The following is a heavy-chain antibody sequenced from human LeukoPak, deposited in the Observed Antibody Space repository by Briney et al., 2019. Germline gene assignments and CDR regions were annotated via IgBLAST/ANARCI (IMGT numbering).Heavy chain of an antibody. J-gene: IGHJ4*02. V-gene: IGHV3-23*01. Sequence: PGGSLRLSCAASGFTFSSYAMSWVRQAPGKGLEWVSAISGSGGSTYYADSVKGRFTISRDNSKNTLSLQMNSLRAEDTAAYYCAKDMGYYYGSGSYPPENDYWGQGTLVTVSS. CDR3: AKDMGYYYGSGSYPPENDY. CDR2: ISGSGGST. D-gene: IGHD3-10*01. CDR1: GFTFSSYA.